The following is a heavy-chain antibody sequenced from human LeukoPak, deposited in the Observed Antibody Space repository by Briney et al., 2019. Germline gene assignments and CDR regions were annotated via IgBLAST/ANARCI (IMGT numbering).Heavy chain of an antibody. V-gene: IGHV3-23*01. CDR1: GFTFSSHA. CDR2: ISGSGGST. J-gene: IGHJ6*02. D-gene: IGHD3-10*01. Sequence: GGSLRLSCAASGFTFSSHAMSWVRQAPGKGLEWVSAISGSGGSTYYADSVKGRFTISRDNSKNTLYLQMNSLRAEDTAVCYCAKEVWFGELLSAYYGMDVWGQGTTVTVSS. CDR3: AKEVWFGELLSAYYGMDV.